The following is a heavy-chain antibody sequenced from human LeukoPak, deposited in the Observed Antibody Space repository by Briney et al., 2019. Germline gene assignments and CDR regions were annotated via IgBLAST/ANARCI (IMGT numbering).Heavy chain of an antibody. CDR3: AREGGYCNSGYCYISLDY. V-gene: IGHV4-59*12. CDR1: GGSISSYY. Sequence: KPSETLSLTCTVSGGSISSYYWSWIRQPPGKGLEWIGYISYSGSANYNPSLKSRVTISVDTSENQFSLKLSSVIAADTAVYYCAREGGYCNSGYCYISLDYWGQGALLTVSS. J-gene: IGHJ4*02. D-gene: IGHD2-2*02. CDR2: ISYSGSA.